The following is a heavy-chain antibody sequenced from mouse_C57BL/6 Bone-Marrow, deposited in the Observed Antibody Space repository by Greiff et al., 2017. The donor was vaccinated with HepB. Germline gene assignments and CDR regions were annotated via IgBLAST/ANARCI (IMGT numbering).Heavy chain of an antibody. CDR3: ARKGDSKGAWFAY. CDR1: GFSLTSYG. J-gene: IGHJ3*01. V-gene: IGHV2-2*01. Sequence: VQLKESGPGLVQPSQSLSITCTVSGFSLTSYGVHWVRQSPGKGLEWLGVIWSGGSTDYNAAFISRLSISKDNSKSQVFFKMNSLQADDTAIYYCARKGDSKGAWFAYWGQGTLVTVSA. CDR2: IWSGGST. D-gene: IGHD2-5*01.